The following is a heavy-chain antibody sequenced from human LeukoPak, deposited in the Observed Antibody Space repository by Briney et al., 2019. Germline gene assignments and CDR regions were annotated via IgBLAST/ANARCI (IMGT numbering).Heavy chain of an antibody. CDR3: ARDRSGYGGNSFDY. CDR1: GFTFSNNW. D-gene: IGHD4-23*01. CDR2: VKKDASEK. J-gene: IGHJ4*02. V-gene: IGHV3-7*01. Sequence: GGSLRLSCAASGFTFSNNWMTWVRQAPGKGLEWVASVKKDASEKYYVDSVKGRFTISRDNAKNSLYLQMNSLRAEDTAVYYCARDRSGYGGNSFDYWGQGTLVTVSS.